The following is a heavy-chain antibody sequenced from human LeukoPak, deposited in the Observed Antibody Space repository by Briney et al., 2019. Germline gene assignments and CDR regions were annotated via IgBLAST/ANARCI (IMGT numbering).Heavy chain of an antibody. CDR3: ARHLSTKTYYYGSGSSRYMDV. V-gene: IGHV4-34*01. J-gene: IGHJ6*03. CDR1: GGSFSGYY. Sequence: SETLSLTCAVYGGSFSGYYWSWIRQPPGKGLEWIGEINHSGSTNYNPSLKSRVTISVDTSKNQFSLKLSSVTAADTAVYYCARHLSTKTYYYGSGSSRYMDVWGKGTTVTISS. D-gene: IGHD3-10*01. CDR2: INHSGST.